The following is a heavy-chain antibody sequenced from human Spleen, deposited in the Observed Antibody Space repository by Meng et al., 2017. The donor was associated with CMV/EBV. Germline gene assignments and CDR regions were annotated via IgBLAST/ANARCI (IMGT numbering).Heavy chain of an antibody. Sequence: SGASISSSFSYWDWIRQPPGKGLEWIGNIYYSGTTYYNPSLKSRVTISVDTSKNQFSLKLISVTAADTAVYYCARVKSREWGGWFDPWGQGTLVTVSS. J-gene: IGHJ5*02. CDR3: ARVKSREWGGWFDP. D-gene: IGHD2-15*01. CDR1: GASISSSFSY. V-gene: IGHV4-39*07. CDR2: IYYSGTT.